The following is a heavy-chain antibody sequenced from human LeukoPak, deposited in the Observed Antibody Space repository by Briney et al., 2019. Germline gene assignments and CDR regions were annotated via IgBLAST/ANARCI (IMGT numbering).Heavy chain of an antibody. CDR3: ARAGITGSKVAFDV. CDR2: ITTVTGNP. CDR1: GYTLTSYA. J-gene: IGHJ3*01. D-gene: IGHD1-20*01. V-gene: IGHV7-4-1*02. Sequence: ASMSVSCKASGYTLTSYAMNWVRHAPGQGLEWMGWITTVTGNPTSAPGFTGHYVFSLDTPVSTAYLQIISLKAEHTAVYYCARAGITGSKVAFDVWGQGTMVTVSS.